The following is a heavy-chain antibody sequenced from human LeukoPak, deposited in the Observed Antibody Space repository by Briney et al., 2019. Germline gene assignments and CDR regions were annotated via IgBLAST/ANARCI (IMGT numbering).Heavy chain of an antibody. D-gene: IGHD3-22*01. CDR3: ARVAVSYYDSSGPFDY. CDR2: ISGSGGIT. V-gene: IGHV3-23*01. J-gene: IGHJ4*02. Sequence: GGSLRLSCAASAFTFSSYAMSWVRQAPGKGLEWVSAISGSGGITYYADSVKGRFTISRDNSKNTLYLQMNSLRAEDTAVYYCARVAVSYYDSSGPFDYWGQGTLVTVSS. CDR1: AFTFSSYA.